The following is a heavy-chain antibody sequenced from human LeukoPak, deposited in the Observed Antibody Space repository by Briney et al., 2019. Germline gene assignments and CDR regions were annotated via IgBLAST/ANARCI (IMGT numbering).Heavy chain of an antibody. J-gene: IGHJ4*02. CDR3: ASGSRRITMVRGVQHFDY. Sequence: SETLSLTCAVYGGSFSGYYWSWLRQPPGKGLEWIGEINHSGRTNYNPSLKSRVTISVDTSKNQFSLKLSSVTAADTAVYYCASGSRRITMVRGVQHFDYWGQGTLVTVSS. D-gene: IGHD3-10*01. V-gene: IGHV4-34*01. CDR2: INHSGRT. CDR1: GGSFSGYY.